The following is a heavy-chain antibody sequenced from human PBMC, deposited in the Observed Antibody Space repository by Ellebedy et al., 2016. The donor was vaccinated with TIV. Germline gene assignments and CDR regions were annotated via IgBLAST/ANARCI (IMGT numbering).Heavy chain of an antibody. Sequence: ASVKVSXXASGYTFTTYSITWVRQAPGQGLEWMAWISTSYGDTTYAQKLQDRVTLTTDTSTSTVYMEMRSLTSDDTAVYYCARGTGSGDAFRIWGQGTMVTVSS. D-gene: IGHD1-14*01. V-gene: IGHV1-18*01. CDR2: ISTSYGDT. J-gene: IGHJ3*02. CDR3: ARGTGSGDAFRI. CDR1: GYTFTTYS.